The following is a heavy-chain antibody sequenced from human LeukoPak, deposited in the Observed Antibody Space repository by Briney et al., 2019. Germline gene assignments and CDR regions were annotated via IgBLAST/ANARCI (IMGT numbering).Heavy chain of an antibody. CDR2: IYYSGST. CDR3: ARAAPNYQFDY. CDR1: GGSISSGGYY. J-gene: IGHJ4*02. Sequence: PSETLSLTCTVSGGSISSGGYYWSWIRQHPGKGLEWIGYIYYSGSTYYNPSLKSRFTISVDTSKNQFSLKLSSVTAADTAVYYCARAAPNYQFDYWGQGTLVTVSS. D-gene: IGHD4/OR15-4a*01. V-gene: IGHV4-31*03.